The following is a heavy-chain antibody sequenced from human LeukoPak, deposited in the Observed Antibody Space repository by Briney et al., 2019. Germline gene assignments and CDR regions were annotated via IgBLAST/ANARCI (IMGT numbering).Heavy chain of an antibody. CDR3: ARSHCSGGSCYFYFDY. D-gene: IGHD2-15*01. CDR1: GGSISSYY. J-gene: IGHJ4*02. CDR2: IYYTGST. Sequence: SETLSLTCTVSGGSISSYYWSWLRQPPGKGLEWLGYIYYTGSTNYNPSLKSRVTISVDTSKNQFSLKLSSVTAADTAVYYCARSHCSGGSCYFYFDYWGQGALVTVSS. V-gene: IGHV4-59*01.